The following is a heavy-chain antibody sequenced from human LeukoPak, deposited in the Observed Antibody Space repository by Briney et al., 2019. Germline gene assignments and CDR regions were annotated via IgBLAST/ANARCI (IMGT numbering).Heavy chain of an antibody. V-gene: IGHV4-59*01. CDR2: VDYSGST. Sequence: GSLRLSCAASGFTFSDAYMTWIRQAPGKGLEWIGNVDYSGSTNFHPSLKSRVIVSLDMSKNKFSLNLTSVTAADAAVYYCARSIYNDQGTFEYWGQGAPVTVSS. CDR1: GFTFSDAY. J-gene: IGHJ4*02. D-gene: IGHD3-16*02. CDR3: ARSIYNDQGTFEY.